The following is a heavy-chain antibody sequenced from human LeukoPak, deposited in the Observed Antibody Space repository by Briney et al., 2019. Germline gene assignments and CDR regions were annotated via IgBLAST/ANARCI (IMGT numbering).Heavy chain of an antibody. CDR2: IYYSGST. D-gene: IGHD5-18*01. CDR3: ARARRIQLWLFDY. V-gene: IGHV4-59*01. CDR1: GGSISSYY. Sequence: SETLSLTCTVSGGSISSYYWSWIRQPPGKGLEWIGYIYYSGSTNYNPSLKSRVTISVDTSKNQFSLKLSSVTAADTAVYYCARARRIQLWLFDYWGQGTLVTVSS. J-gene: IGHJ4*02.